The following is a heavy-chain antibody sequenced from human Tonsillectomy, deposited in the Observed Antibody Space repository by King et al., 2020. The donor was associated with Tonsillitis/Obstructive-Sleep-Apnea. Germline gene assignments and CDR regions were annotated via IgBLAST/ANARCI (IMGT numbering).Heavy chain of an antibody. D-gene: IGHD3-9*01. CDR1: GGSFSVYY. J-gene: IGHJ4*02. CDR2: INHSGST. CDR3: ARGDLLTGYYASTDFDY. Sequence: VQLQQWGAGLLKPSETLSLPCAVYGGSFSVYYWSWIRQPPGKGLEWIGEINHSGSTKYNPSLKSRVIISLDTSKNQFSLKLSSVTAADTAVYYCARGDLLTGYYASTDFDYWGQGTLVTVSA. V-gene: IGHV4-34*01.